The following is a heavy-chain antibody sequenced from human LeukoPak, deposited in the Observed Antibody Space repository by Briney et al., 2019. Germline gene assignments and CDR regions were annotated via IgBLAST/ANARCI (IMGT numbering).Heavy chain of an antibody. CDR2: IYYSGST. CDR3: ARAGYYGSGSSPPHDYYYYGMDV. J-gene: IGHJ6*02. D-gene: IGHD3-10*01. V-gene: IGHV4-61*01. Sequence: ASETLSLTCTVSGGSVSSGTYYWSWIRQPPGKGLEWIGYIYYSGSTNYNPSLKSRVTISVDTSKNQFSLKLSSVTAADTAVYYCARAGYYGSGSSPPHDYYYYGMDVWGQGTTVTVSS. CDR1: GGSVSSGTYY.